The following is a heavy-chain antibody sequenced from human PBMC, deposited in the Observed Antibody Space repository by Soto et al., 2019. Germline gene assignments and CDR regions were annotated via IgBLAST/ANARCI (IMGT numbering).Heavy chain of an antibody. J-gene: IGHJ6*02. CDR2: IYPGDSDT. Sequence: PGESLKISCKGSGCSFSSYWIGWVRQMPEKGLEWMGIIYPGDSDTRYSPSFQGQVTISADKSISSAYLQWSSLKASDTAMYYCAXRGDLDYDSYYGMDVWGQGNTVTVCS. CDR1: GCSFSSYW. D-gene: IGHD3-3*01. V-gene: IGHV5-51*01. CDR3: AXRGDLDYDSYYGMDV.